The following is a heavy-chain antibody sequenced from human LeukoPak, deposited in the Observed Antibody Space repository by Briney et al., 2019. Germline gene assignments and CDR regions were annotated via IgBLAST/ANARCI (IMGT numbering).Heavy chain of an antibody. J-gene: IGHJ6*03. V-gene: IGHV3-21*01. CDR3: AREGGGTTVSPWYYYYYMDV. CDR2: ISSSSSYI. CDR1: GFTFSSYS. D-gene: IGHD4-17*01. Sequence: PGGSLRLSCAASGFTFSSYSMSWVRQAPGKGLEWVSSISSSSSYIYYPASVKGRFTISRDNAKNSLYLQMNSLRAEDTAVYYCAREGGGTTVSPWYYYYYMDVWGKGTTVTVSS.